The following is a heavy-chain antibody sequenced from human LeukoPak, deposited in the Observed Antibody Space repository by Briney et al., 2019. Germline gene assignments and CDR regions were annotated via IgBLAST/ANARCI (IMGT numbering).Heavy chain of an antibody. CDR1: GYTFTGYY. D-gene: IGHD3-22*01. CDR3: ARDKNGDSSGYFADAFDI. V-gene: IGHV1-2*02. Sequence: ASVKVSCKASGYTFTGYYMHWVRQAPGQGLEWMGWINPNSGGTNYAQKFQGRVTMTRDTSISTAYMELSRLRSDDTAVYYCARDKNGDSSGYFADAFDIWGQGTMVTVSS. CDR2: INPNSGGT. J-gene: IGHJ3*02.